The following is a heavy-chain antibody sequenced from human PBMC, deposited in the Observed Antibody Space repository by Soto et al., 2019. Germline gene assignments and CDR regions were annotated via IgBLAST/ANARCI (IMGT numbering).Heavy chain of an antibody. J-gene: IGHJ2*01. CDR1: GSTFTGSA. Sequence: QMQLVQSGPEVRKPGTSVKVSCKASGSTFTGSAVQWVRQARGQCLEWMGWIVLGSGITNYAQKLQERVTITRDMSTGTAYMELSSLRSEDTAVYYCAAQREEDSRGYRYWYFDLWGRGTLVSVSS. V-gene: IGHV1-58*01. CDR2: IVLGSGIT. D-gene: IGHD3-22*01. CDR3: AAQREEDSRGYRYWYFDL.